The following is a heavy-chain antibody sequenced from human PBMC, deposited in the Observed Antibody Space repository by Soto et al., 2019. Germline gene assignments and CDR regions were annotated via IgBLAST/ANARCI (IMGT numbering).Heavy chain of an antibody. CDR2: IYYSGST. D-gene: IGHD3-9*01. V-gene: IGHV4-59*08. CDR3: ARFDGLSGFDL. J-gene: IGHJ4*02. CDR1: GGSISSYY. Sequence: PSETLSLTCTVSGGSISSYYWSWIRQPPGKGLEWIGYIYYSGSTNYNPSLKSRVTISVDTSKNQFSLKLSSVTAADTAVYYCARFDGLSGFDLWGQGTLVTVSS.